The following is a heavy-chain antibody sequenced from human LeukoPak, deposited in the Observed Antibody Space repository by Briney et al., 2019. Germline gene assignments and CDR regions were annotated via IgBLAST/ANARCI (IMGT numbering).Heavy chain of an antibody. J-gene: IGHJ6*02. D-gene: IGHD6-13*01. CDR3: ARVGSSWYSDYYGMGV. CDR2: INTNTGNP. V-gene: IGHV7-4-1*02. CDR1: GYTFTSYA. Sequence: ASVKVSCKASGYTFTSYAMNLVRQAPGQGLEWMGWINTNTGNPTYAQGFTGRFVFSLDTSVSTAYLQISSLKAEDTAVYYCARVGSSWYSDYYGMGVWGQGTTVTVSS.